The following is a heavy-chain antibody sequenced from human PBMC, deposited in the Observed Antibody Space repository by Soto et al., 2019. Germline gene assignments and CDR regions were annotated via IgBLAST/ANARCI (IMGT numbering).Heavy chain of an antibody. CDR2: IIPIFDAP. J-gene: IGHJ4*02. V-gene: IGHV1-69*01. CDR1: GGTFNMFA. Sequence: QVELVQSGAQVKKPGSAVKVSCKATGGTFNMFAMNWVRQAPGHGLEWMGGIIPIFDAPRYSEQFQGRVTITVDESTSTACMELSRLRSDDTAIYYCTRAIGSGGVMGGFDYWGQGTLVTVSS. CDR3: TRAIGSGGVMGGFDY. D-gene: IGHD3-16*01.